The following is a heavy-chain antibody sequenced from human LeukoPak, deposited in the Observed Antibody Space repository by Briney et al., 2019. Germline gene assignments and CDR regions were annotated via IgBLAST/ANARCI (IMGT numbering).Heavy chain of an antibody. J-gene: IGHJ3*02. CDR3: ARGGTAAYAFDI. CDR2: IYIGGST. V-gene: IGHV3-53*01. CDR1: GFTVSSNY. D-gene: IGHD6-13*01. Sequence: GGSLRLSCAASGFTVSSNYMSWVRQAPGKGLEWASVIYIGGSTYYADSVRGRFTISRDNSKNTLYLQMNSLRAEDTAVYYCARGGTAAYAFDIWGQGTMVTVSS.